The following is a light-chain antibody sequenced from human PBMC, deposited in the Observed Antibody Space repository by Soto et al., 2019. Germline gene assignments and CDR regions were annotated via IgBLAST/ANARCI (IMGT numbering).Light chain of an antibody. CDR3: CAYSTSGTHV. CDR1: SSDVGSYDY. V-gene: IGLV2-14*03. Sequence: QSVLTQPASVSGSPGQSITFSCTGTSSDVGSYDYVSWHQQHPGKAPKLIIYDVNNRPSGVPSRFSGSKSGNTASLIISGLQTEDEADYYCCAYSTSGTHVFGTGTKVTAL. CDR2: DVN. J-gene: IGLJ1*01.